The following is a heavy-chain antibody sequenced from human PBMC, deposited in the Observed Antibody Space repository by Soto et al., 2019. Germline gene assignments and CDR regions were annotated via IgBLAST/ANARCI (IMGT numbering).Heavy chain of an antibody. V-gene: IGHV3-74*01. J-gene: IGHJ4*02. CDR1: GVTFGKYW. CDR2: INDYMTTI. Sequence: GGSLRLSCAASGVTFGKYWMHWVRQAPGKGLVWVSRINDYMTTINYADSVRGRFTISRDNTRNTLFLQMNSLTVEDTAVYYCTRGGIEPFDCWGQGVLVTVSS. D-gene: IGHD2-21*01. CDR3: TRGGIEPFDC.